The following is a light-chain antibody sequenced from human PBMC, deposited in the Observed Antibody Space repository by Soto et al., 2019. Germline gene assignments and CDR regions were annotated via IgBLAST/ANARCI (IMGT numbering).Light chain of an antibody. V-gene: IGKV1-39*01. CDR2: AAS. CDR3: QQSESTPRP. CDR1: QSISSF. J-gene: IGKJ1*01. Sequence: DIQMTQSPSSLSASVGDRVTVTCRASQSISSFLNWYQHKPGKAPKLLIYAASSLQPGAPSSFSGSGSGKDFTLTISSLQPEDFATYYCQQSESTPRPFGQGTKVEIK.